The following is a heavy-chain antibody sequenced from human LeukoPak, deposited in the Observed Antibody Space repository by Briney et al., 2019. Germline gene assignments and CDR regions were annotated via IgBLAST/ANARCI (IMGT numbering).Heavy chain of an antibody. V-gene: IGHV4-34*01. J-gene: IGHJ4*02. D-gene: IGHD3-22*01. CDR2: INHSGST. CDR1: GGSFSGYY. Sequence: PSETLSLTCAVYGGSFSGYYWSWIRQPPGKGLEWIGEINHSGSTNYNPSLKSRVTISVDTSKNQFSLKLSSVTAADTAVYYCARGTLEHSSGYYYFDYWGQGTLVTVSS. CDR3: ARGTLEHSSGYYYFDY.